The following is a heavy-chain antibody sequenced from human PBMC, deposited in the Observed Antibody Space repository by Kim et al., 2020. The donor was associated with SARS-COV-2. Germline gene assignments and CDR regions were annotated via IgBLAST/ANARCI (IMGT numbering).Heavy chain of an antibody. V-gene: IGHV3-30*03. J-gene: IGHJ4*02. CDR1: GFTFSSYG. CDR3: ATISATYGSGIRGGDY. D-gene: IGHD3-10*01. Sequence: GGSLRLSCAASGFTFSSYGMHWVRQAPGKGLEWVAVISYDGSNKYYADSVKGRFTISRDNSKNTLYLQMNSLRAEDTAVYYCATISATYGSGIRGGDYWGQGTLVTVSS. CDR2: ISYDGSNK.